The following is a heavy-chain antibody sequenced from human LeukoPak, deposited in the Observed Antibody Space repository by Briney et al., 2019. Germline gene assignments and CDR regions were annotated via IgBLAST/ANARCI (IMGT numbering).Heavy chain of an antibody. V-gene: IGHV1-69*04. CDR2: IIPILGIA. CDR3: ASGEYYYGSGSYHENYYYYYGMDV. Sequence: SVKVSCKASGGTFSSYAISWVRQAPGQGLEWMGRIIPILGIANYAQKFQGRVTITADKSTSTAHMELSSLRSEDTAVYYCASGEYYYGSGSYHENYYYYYGMDVWGQGTTVTVSS. CDR1: GGTFSSYA. J-gene: IGHJ6*02. D-gene: IGHD3-10*01.